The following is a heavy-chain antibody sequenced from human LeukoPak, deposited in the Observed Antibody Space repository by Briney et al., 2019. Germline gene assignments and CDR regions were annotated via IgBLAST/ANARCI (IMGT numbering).Heavy chain of an antibody. J-gene: IGHJ4*02. CDR3: ARVLSGTLTFDH. V-gene: IGHV3-21*01. CDR1: GFTFSSYT. Sequence: GGSQRLSCAASGFTFSSYTMNWVRQAPGKGLEWVSSITSSSSYIYYTDSAKGRFTISRDNAKNSLFLQMNSLRAEDTAVYYCARVLSGTLTFDHWGQGTLVAVSS. D-gene: IGHD3-9*01. CDR2: ITSSSSYI.